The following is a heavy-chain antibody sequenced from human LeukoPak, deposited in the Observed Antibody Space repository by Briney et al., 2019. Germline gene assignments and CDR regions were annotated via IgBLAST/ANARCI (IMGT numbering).Heavy chain of an antibody. CDR3: ARSGFGSGVSFDL. V-gene: IGHV1-8*01. Sequence: ASVKVSCKASGYTFTSYDINWVRQAPGQGLEWMGWMNPNSGDTGYPQKFQGRVTMTRDTSITTAYMELSSLRSEDTAVYYCARSGFGSGVSFDLWGQGTLVTVSS. D-gene: IGHD3-10*01. CDR2: MNPNSGDT. CDR1: GYTFTSYD. J-gene: IGHJ5*02.